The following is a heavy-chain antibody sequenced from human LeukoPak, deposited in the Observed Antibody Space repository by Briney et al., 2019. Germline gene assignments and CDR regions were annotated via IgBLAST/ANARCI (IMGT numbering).Heavy chain of an antibody. CDR3: ARDSAADNWFDP. J-gene: IGHJ5*02. Sequence: PSETLSLTCAVYGGSFSGYYWSWTRQPPGKGLEWIGEINHSGSTNYNPSLKSRVTISVDTSKNQFSLKLSSVTAADTAVYYCARDSAADNWFDPWGQGTLVTVSS. CDR2: INHSGST. CDR1: GGSFSGYY. D-gene: IGHD6-13*01. V-gene: IGHV4-34*01.